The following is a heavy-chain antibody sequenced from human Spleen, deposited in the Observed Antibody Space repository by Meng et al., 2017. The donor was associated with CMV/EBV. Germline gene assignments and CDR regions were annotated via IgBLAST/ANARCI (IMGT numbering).Heavy chain of an antibody. CDR1: GGSFSGYY. V-gene: IGHV3-30-3*01. CDR3: ARSIVVVTFDY. CDR2: ISYDGSNK. J-gene: IGHJ4*02. D-gene: IGHD2-21*02. Sequence: QVQLQQWGAGLLKPSETLSLTCAVYGGSFSGYYWSWIRQPPGKGLEWVAVISYDGSNKYYADSVKGRFTISRDNSKNTLYLQMNSLRAEDTAVYYCARSIVVVTFDYWGQGTLVTVAS.